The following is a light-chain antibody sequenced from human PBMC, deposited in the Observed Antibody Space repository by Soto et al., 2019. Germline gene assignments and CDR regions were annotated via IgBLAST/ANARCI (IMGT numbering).Light chain of an antibody. J-gene: IGLJ3*02. Sequence: QSALTQPASVSGSPGQSITISCTGTSSDVGGYNYVSWYQQHPGKAPNLMIYXXXXXXXXXXXXXXXSKSGNTASLTISGLQAEDEADYYCSSYTSSSTRVFGGGTKLTVL. V-gene: IGLV2-14*01. CDR3: SSYTSSSTRV. CDR1: SSDVGGYNY. CDR2: XXX.